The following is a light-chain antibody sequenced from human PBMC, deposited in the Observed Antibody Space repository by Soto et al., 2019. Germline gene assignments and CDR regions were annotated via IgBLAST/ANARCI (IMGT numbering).Light chain of an antibody. CDR1: QSISSY. CDR2: AAS. J-gene: IGKJ4*01. V-gene: IGKV1-39*01. Sequence: DIQMTQSPSSLSASVVDRVTITCRASQSISSYLNWYQQKPGKAPKLLIYAASSLQSGVPSRFSGSGSGTDFTLTISSLQPEDFATYYCKQSYSTLTFGGGTKGDIK. CDR3: KQSYSTLT.